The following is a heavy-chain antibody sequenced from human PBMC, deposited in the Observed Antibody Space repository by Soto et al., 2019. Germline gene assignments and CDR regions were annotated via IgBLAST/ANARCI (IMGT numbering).Heavy chain of an antibody. CDR2: IHNSGSP. V-gene: IGHV4-30-4*08. J-gene: IGHJ4*02. Sequence: PSQTLSLTCAVYGGSGGSFSGYYWSWIRQSPEKGLGWIGHIHNSGSPYNNPSLRSRVTISADTSMNQFSLALTSVTAADTAIYYCARGSTTEKVDSWGQGILVTVSS. CDR3: ARGSTTEKVDS. CDR1: GGSGGSFSGYY.